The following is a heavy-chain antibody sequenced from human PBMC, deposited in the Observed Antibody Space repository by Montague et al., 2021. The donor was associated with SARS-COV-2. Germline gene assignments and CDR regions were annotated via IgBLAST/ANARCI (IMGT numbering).Heavy chain of an antibody. D-gene: IGHD6-13*01. CDR2: INHSGST. Sequence: SETLSLTCAVYGGSFSGYYWSWIRQPPGKGLEWIGEINHSGSTNYNPSLKSRVTISVYTSKNQFSLKLSSETAADTAVYYCARGDVGAAAGVLTPYYYYHMDVWGKGTTVTVSS. J-gene: IGHJ6*03. CDR1: GGSFSGYY. V-gene: IGHV4-34*01. CDR3: ARGDVGAAAGVLTPYYYYHMDV.